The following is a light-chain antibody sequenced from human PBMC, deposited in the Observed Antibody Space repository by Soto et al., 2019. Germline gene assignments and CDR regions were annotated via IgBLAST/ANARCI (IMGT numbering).Light chain of an antibody. CDR1: QSISSY. Sequence: DIQMTQSPSSLSASVGDRVTITCRASQSISSYLNWYQQKPGKAPKLLIYAASSLQSGVPSRFSGSGSGTDFTLTISSLQPEDFATYYCQRSYSTPPRYTFGQGTKLEIQ. V-gene: IGKV1-39*01. CDR2: AAS. CDR3: QRSYSTPPRYT. J-gene: IGKJ2*01.